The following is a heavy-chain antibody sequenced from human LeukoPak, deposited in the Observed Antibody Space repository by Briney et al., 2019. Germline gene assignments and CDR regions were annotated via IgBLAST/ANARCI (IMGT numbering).Heavy chain of an antibody. CDR2: IYTSGST. V-gene: IGHV4-4*07. Sequence: SETLSLTCTVSGGSITSYYWSWVRQPAGKGLEWIGRIYTSGSTNYNPSLKSRVTMSVDTSKNQFSLKLSSVTSPDTAASYCARDDGIVRPFDPGGQGTLVTVSS. CDR1: GGSITSYY. J-gene: IGHJ5*02. D-gene: IGHD2-15*01. CDR3: ARDDGIVRPFDP.